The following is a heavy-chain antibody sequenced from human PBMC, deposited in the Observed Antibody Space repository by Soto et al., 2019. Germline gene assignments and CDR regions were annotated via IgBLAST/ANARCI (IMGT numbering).Heavy chain of an antibody. Sequence: QLQLQESGPGLVKPSETLSLTCTVSGGSISSSNNYWGWIRQPPGKGLELIGIISYSGSTYYNSSLRSRVTISVDTSKNKFSLKLSPVPAADTAVYYCARHLKKGNSVIRGVDCWGQGAPVTVS. CDR1: GGSISSSNNY. J-gene: IGHJ4*02. V-gene: IGHV4-39*01. CDR2: ISYSGST. CDR3: ARHLKKGNSVIRGVDC. D-gene: IGHD3-10*01.